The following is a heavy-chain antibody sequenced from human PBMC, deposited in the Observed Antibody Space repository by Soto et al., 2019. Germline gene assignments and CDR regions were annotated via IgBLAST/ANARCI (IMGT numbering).Heavy chain of an antibody. J-gene: IGHJ3*02. CDR2: IYISGST. CDR1: GGSISSYY. CDR3: ARLGGAARPLSAFDI. D-gene: IGHD6-6*01. Sequence: QVQLQESGPGLVKPSETLSVTCTVSGGSISSYYWSWIRQPPGKGLEWIGYIYISGSTNYNPSLKSRVTISVDTSKNQLSLKLNSVTAGDTAVYYCARLGGAARPLSAFDIWGQGTMATVSS. V-gene: IGHV4-59*01.